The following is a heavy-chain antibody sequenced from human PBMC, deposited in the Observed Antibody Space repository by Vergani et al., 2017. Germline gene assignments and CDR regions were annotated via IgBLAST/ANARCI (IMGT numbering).Heavy chain of an antibody. CDR2: INPSGGHT. Sequence: QVQVVQSGAEVKKSGASVKVSCKTPGYTFSNYYMPWVRQAPGQGLEWMGIINPSGGHTNYAQKFQGRVTMTRDTSTSTVYMELSSLRSEDTAIYYCARGDYGILTGYRYWGQGTLVTVSA. CDR3: ARGDYGILTGYRY. CDR1: GYTFSNYY. D-gene: IGHD3-9*01. J-gene: IGHJ4*02. V-gene: IGHV1-46*03.